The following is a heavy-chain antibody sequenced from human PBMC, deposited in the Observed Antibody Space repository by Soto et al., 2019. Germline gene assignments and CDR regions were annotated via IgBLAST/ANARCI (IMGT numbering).Heavy chain of an antibody. CDR1: GGSISSYY. J-gene: IGHJ5*02. Sequence: XXTLTLTFTVSGGSISSYYWSWIRQPPGKGXXWIGYIXYSXXNXSXXSXXXXVTXSVDXSXKXFSLKMSYVTAAETDVYYCARGGWIQLPVQSWGEGTLV. V-gene: IGHV4-59*01. CDR3: ARGGWIQLPVQS. D-gene: IGHD5-18*01. CDR2: IXYSXXN.